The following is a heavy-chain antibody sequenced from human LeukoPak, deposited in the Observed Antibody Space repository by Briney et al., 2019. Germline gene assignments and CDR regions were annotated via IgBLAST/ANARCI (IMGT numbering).Heavy chain of an antibody. Sequence: GGSLRLSCAASGFTVSSNYMSWVRQAPGKGLEWVSVIYSGGSTYYADSVKGRFTISRDNSKNTLYLQMNSLRAEDTAVYYSARDSLYGSGSYYDYWGQGTLVTVSS. D-gene: IGHD3-10*01. CDR3: ARDSLYGSGSYYDY. CDR1: GFTVSSNY. CDR2: IYSGGST. V-gene: IGHV3-66*02. J-gene: IGHJ4*02.